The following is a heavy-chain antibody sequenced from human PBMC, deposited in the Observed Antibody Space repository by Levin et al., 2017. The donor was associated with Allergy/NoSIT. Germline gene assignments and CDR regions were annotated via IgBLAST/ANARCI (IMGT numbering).Heavy chain of an antibody. CDR3: AKDQVDTAMVLNLNYYYYGMDV. V-gene: IGHV3-30*18. J-gene: IGHJ6*02. CDR1: GFTFSSYG. CDR2: ISYDGSNK. Sequence: GGSLRLSCAASGFTFSSYGMHWVRQAPGKGLEWVAVISYDGSNKYYADSVKGRFTISRDNSKNTLYLQMNSLRAEDTAVYYCAKDQVDTAMVLNLNYYYYGMDVWGQGTTVTVSS. D-gene: IGHD5-18*01.